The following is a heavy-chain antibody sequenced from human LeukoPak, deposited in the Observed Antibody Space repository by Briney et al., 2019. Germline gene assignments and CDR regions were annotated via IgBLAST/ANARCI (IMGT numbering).Heavy chain of an antibody. V-gene: IGHV3-21*01. Sequence: GGPLRLSCAASGFTLSNYSMNWVRQAPGKGLEWVAFISSGSSYIFYADSLKGRFTISRDNAKNSLYLQMNSLRADDTAVYYCARDLAYGDDGLWGQGTLVTVSS. CDR2: ISSGSSYI. CDR1: GFTLSNYS. D-gene: IGHD4-17*01. J-gene: IGHJ4*02. CDR3: ARDLAYGDDGL.